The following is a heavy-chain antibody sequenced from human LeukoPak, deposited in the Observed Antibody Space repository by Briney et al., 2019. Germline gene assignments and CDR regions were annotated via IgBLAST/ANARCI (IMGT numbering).Heavy chain of an antibody. CDR3: ARSVRGVISRSYFDY. CDR2: IYYSGST. V-gene: IGHV4-39*01. Sequence: SETLSLTCTVSGGSISSGSYYWGWNRPPPGQGLEWIGSIYYSGSTYYNPSLKSRVTISVDTSKNQFSLKLSSVTAADTAVYYCARSVRGVISRSYFDYWGQGTLVTVSS. J-gene: IGHJ4*02. CDR1: GGSISSGSYY. D-gene: IGHD3-10*01.